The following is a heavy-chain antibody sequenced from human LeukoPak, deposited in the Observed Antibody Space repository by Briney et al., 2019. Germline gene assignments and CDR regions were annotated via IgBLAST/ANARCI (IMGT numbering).Heavy chain of an antibody. CDR2: IYSGGST. D-gene: IGHD3-22*01. CDR3: ARYYYDSSGYEFDY. CDR1: GFTVSSNY. Sequence: SGGSLRLSCAASGFTVSSNYMSWVRQAPGKGLEWVSVIYSGGSTYYADSVKGRFTISRDNSKNTLYLQMNSLRAEDTAVYYCARYYYDSSGYEFDYWGQGTLVTVSP. J-gene: IGHJ4*02. V-gene: IGHV3-66*01.